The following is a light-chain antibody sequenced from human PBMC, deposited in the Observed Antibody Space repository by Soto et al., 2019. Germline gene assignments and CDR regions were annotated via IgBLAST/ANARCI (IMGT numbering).Light chain of an antibody. J-gene: IGKJ4*01. Sequence: IQMTQSPSSLSASVGDRVTITCRASQGISNYLAWYQQIPGKVPKLLISAASTLQSGIPSRFSGSGSGTDFTLTISSLQPEDVATYYCQKYTNVPAIGGRTNVELK. CDR3: QKYTNVPA. CDR2: AAS. CDR1: QGISNY. V-gene: IGKV1-27*01.